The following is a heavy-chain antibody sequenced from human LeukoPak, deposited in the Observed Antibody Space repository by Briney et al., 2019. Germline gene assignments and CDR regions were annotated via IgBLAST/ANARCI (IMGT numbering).Heavy chain of an antibody. V-gene: IGHV3-20*04. CDR2: INWNGGST. CDR3: ARLGSSGPDYYYYYMDV. D-gene: IGHD6-13*01. Sequence: PGGSLRLSCAASGFTFDDYGMSWVRQAPGKGLEWVSGINWNGGSTGYADSVKGRFTISRDNAKNSLYPQMNSLRAEDTALYYCARLGSSGPDYYYYYMDVWGKGTTVTVSS. J-gene: IGHJ6*03. CDR1: GFTFDDYG.